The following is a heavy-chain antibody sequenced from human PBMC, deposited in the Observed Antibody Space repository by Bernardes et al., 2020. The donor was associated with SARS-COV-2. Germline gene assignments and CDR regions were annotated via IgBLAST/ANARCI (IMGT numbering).Heavy chain of an antibody. J-gene: IGHJ5*02. CDR2: ISASHGTT. V-gene: IGHV1-18*01. CDR3: ATVVGYSYGGGWFDH. Sequence: AAVQDSCKASGYTFTTYGMSWVRQAPGKGLEWMGWISASHGTTNYAQKFQGRVTMTTDTSTSTAYMELRSLRSDDTAVYYCATVVGYSYGGGWFDHWGQGTLVIGAS. CDR1: GYTFTTYG. D-gene: IGHD5-18*01.